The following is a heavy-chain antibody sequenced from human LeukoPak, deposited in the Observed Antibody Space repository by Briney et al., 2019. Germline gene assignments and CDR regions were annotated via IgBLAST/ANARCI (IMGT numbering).Heavy chain of an antibody. J-gene: IGHJ5*02. V-gene: IGHV1-8*03. Sequence: GASVKVSCKASGYTFTSYDNNWVRQATGQGLEWMGWMNPNSGNTGYAQKFQGRVTITRNTSISTAYMELSSLRSEDTAVYYCARDYDSSGYYQFDPWGQGTLVTVSS. CDR3: ARDYDSSGYYQFDP. D-gene: IGHD3-22*01. CDR1: GYTFTSYD. CDR2: MNPNSGNT.